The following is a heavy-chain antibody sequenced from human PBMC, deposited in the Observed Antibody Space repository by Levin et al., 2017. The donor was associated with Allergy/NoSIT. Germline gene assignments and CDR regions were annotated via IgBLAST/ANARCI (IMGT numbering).Heavy chain of an antibody. D-gene: IGHD2-21*02. Sequence: GGSLRLSCAASGFTFSSYGMHWVRQAPGKGLEWVAVISYDGNNKYYADSVKGRFTISRDNSKNTLYLQMNSLRAEDTAVYYCAKGRGGGDWYYFDSWGQGSLVTVSS. CDR3: AKGRGGGDWYYFDS. V-gene: IGHV3-30*18. J-gene: IGHJ4*02. CDR1: GFTFSSYG. CDR2: ISYDGNNK.